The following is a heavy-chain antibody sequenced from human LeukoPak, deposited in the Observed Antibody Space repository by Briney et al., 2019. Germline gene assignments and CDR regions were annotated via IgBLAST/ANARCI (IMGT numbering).Heavy chain of an antibody. D-gene: IGHD6-19*01. CDR1: GYTFTGYY. CDR2: INPNSGGT. CDR3: ARLSQHSSGWYGGWFDP. J-gene: IGHJ5*02. Sequence: GASVKVSCKASGYTFTGYYMHWVRQAPGQGLEWMGWINPNSGGTNYAQKFQGRVTMTRDTSISTAYMELSRLRSDDTAVYYCARLSQHSSGWYGGWFDPWGQGTLVTVSS. V-gene: IGHV1-2*02.